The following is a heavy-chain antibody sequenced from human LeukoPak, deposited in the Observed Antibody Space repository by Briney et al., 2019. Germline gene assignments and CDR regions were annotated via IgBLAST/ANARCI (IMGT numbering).Heavy chain of an antibody. Sequence: PGGSLRLSCAASGFTFSSYEMNWVRQAPGKGLEWVSSISGGSIYIYYADSVKGRFTISRDNSKNTLYLQMSSLRAEDTAVYYCAKKVGDGYNRGYYWGQGTLVTVSS. J-gene: IGHJ4*02. D-gene: IGHD5-24*01. CDR2: ISGGSIYI. CDR3: AKKVGDGYNRGYY. V-gene: IGHV3-21*04. CDR1: GFTFSSYE.